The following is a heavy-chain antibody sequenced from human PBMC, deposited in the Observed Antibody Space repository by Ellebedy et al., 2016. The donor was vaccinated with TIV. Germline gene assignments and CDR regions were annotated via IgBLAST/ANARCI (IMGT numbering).Heavy chain of an antibody. CDR3: ARDWSGEQYGMDV. J-gene: IGHJ4*02. Sequence: GESLKISCAASRFTFSSYSMNWVRQAPGKGLEWVSSITSGKNYIYYADSVKGRFTISRDNAKTSLYLQMDSLTAEDTAVYFCARDWSGEQYGMDVWGQGTLVTVSS. D-gene: IGHD3-3*01. V-gene: IGHV3-21*01. CDR2: ITSGKNYI. CDR1: RFTFSSYS.